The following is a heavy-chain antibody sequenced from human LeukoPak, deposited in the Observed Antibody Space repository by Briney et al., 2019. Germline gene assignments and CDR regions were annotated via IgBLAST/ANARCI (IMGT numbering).Heavy chain of an antibody. D-gene: IGHD1-26*01. V-gene: IGHV3-48*02. CDR1: GFTFSNYN. J-gene: IGHJ3*02. CDR3: ARDPSPYSGSGLHFDI. CDR2: IGSSSSPI. Sequence: GGSLRLSCAASGFTFSNYNINWVRQAPGKGLEWVSFIGSSSSPIYYADSVKGRFTVSRDNAKNSLYLHLNSLRDEDTAVYYCARDPSPYSGSGLHFDIWGQGTLVTVSS.